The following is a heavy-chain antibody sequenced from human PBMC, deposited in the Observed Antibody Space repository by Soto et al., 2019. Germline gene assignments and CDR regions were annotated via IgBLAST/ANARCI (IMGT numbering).Heavy chain of an antibody. Sequence: GGSLRLSCAASGLTFGNAWMSWVRQAPGKGLEWVGRIKSKNDGGTTDYAAPVKGRFTISRDDSKNTLYLQMNSLKTEDTAVYYCCTISHYSDTSGYYYYYGLDVWGQGTTVTVSS. J-gene: IGHJ6*02. V-gene: IGHV3-15*01. CDR2: IKSKNDGGTT. CDR3: CTISHYSDTSGYYYYYGLDV. CDR1: GLTFGNAW. D-gene: IGHD3-22*01.